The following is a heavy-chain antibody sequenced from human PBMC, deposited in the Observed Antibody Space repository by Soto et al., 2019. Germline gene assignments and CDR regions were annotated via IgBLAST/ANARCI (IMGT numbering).Heavy chain of an antibody. CDR2: IYHNGNT. V-gene: IGHV4-59*01. CDR1: GRTISSYY. Sequence: SETLSLTCNVSGRTISSYYWSWIRQPPGKGLEWIGSIYHNGNTNYNPSFRSRVTISLDTSKTQFSLKLTSVTAADTAIYYCARDSLSWFDPWGQGILVTVSS. J-gene: IGHJ5*02. CDR3: ARDSLSWFDP.